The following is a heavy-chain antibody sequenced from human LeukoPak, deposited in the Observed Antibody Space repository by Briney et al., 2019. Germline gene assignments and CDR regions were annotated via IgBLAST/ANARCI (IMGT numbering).Heavy chain of an antibody. V-gene: IGHV4-39*01. CDR2: VFDSGST. CDR3: ARHTRPGHSGYGNAFDI. CDR1: GGSISRTSYY. J-gene: IGHJ3*02. D-gene: IGHD5-12*01. Sequence: SETLSLTCTVSGGSISRTSYYWDWIRQPPGKGLEWIGNVFDSGSTHYNPSLKSRVTISVDTSKNQFSQRLSSVTAADTAVYYCARHTRPGHSGYGNAFDIWGQGTMVTVSS.